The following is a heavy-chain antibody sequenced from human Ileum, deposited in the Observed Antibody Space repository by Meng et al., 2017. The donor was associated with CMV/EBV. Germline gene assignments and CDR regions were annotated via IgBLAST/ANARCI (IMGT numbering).Heavy chain of an antibody. CDR2: ISYTGST. D-gene: IGHD4-11*01. Sequence: SETLSLTCTVSGSSFSSTSYHWGWVRQPPGKGLEWVGSISYTGSTYYNPSLESRLTISVDRSKNQFSLGLTTATAAGAAVYYCVRVDTMTTFLLDSWGQGTLVTVSS. J-gene: IGHJ4*02. CDR1: GSSFSSTSYH. CDR3: VRVDTMTTFLLDS. V-gene: IGHV4-39*07.